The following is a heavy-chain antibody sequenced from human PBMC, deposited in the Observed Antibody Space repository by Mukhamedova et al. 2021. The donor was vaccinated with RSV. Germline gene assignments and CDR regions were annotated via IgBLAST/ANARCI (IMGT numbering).Heavy chain of an antibody. V-gene: IGHV5-51*01. J-gene: IGHJ4*02. CDR2: IYPVDSDT. Sequence: IGWVRQMPGKGLEWMGIIYPVDSDTRYSPSFQGQVTISADKSISTAYLQWSSLKASATAMYYCARNPRGPDIYYFDYWGQGTLVT. CDR3: ARNPRGPDIYYFDY. D-gene: IGHD3-9*01.